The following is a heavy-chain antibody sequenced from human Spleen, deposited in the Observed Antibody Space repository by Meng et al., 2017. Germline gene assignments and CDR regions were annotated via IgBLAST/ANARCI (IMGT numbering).Heavy chain of an antibody. J-gene: IGHJ4*02. V-gene: IGHV3-33*01. CDR3: ARDFFFGVRGVTYYFDY. Sequence: GESLKISCAASGFTFSSYGMHWVCQAPGKGLEWVAVIWYDGRNKYYADSVKGRFTISRDNSKNTLYLQMNSLRAEDTAVYYCARDFFFGVRGVTYYFDYWGQGTLVTVSS. CDR1: GFTFSSYG. CDR2: IWYDGRNK. D-gene: IGHD3-10*01.